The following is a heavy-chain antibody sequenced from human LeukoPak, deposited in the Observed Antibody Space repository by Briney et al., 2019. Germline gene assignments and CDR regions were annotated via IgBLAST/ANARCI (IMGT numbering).Heavy chain of an antibody. J-gene: IGHJ3*01. Sequence: PSETLSLTCAVYGGSFTGYYWSWIRQPPGKGLEWIGEITHSGSTNYNPSLKTPVTISVDTPKKQFSLKLSSVTAADTAVYYCARFKGGNCGGDCYSRDAFDLWGQGTMVTVSS. CDR2: ITHSGST. CDR1: GGSFTGYY. V-gene: IGHV4-34*01. D-gene: IGHD2-21*02. CDR3: ARFKGGNCGGDCYSRDAFDL.